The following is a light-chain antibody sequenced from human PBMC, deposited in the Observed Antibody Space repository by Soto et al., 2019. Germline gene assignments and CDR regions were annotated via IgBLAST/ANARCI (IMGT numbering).Light chain of an antibody. CDR2: GAF. CDR1: QGISNW. Sequence: DIQMTQSPSSVSASVGDRVTITCRASQGISNWLAWYQQKPGKAPKLLISGAFSLQSGVPSRFSGSASGTDFTLTISSLQPEDFATYYCQQTNSFPWTFGQGTNVELK. V-gene: IGKV1-12*01. J-gene: IGKJ1*01. CDR3: QQTNSFPWT.